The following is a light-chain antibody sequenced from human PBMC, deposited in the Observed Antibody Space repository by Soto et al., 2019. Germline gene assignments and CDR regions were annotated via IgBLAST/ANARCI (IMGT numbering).Light chain of an antibody. CDR1: QSVSSY. CDR3: QQRSYWSPIT. CDR2: DAS. J-gene: IGKJ5*01. V-gene: IGKV3-11*01. Sequence: EIVLTQSPATLSLSPGERATLSCRASQSVSSYLAWYQQKPGQAPRLLIYDASNRATGIPARFSGSGSGTDFTLTISSLEPEDFAVYYCQQRSYWSPITFCQGTRLEIK.